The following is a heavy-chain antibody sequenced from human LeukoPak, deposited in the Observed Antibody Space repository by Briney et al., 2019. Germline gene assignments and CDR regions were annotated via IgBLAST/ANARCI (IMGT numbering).Heavy chain of an antibody. CDR1: GFTFNNYA. V-gene: IGHV3-23*01. Sequence: GGSLRLSCAASGFTFNNYAMSWVRQAPRKGLEWVSDINASGGSTHYAGSVKGRFTISRDNSKNTLSLQMNSLRAEDTAVYYCARVGYTGTWYSSPPFDYWGQGTLVTVAS. D-gene: IGHD6-13*01. J-gene: IGHJ4*02. CDR2: INASGGST. CDR3: ARVGYTGTWYSSPPFDY.